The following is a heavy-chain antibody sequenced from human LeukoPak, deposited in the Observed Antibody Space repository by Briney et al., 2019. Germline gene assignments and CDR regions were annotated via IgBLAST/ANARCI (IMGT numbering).Heavy chain of an antibody. Sequence: SETLSLTCTVSGGSISSSSYYWGWIRQPPGKGLEWIGSIYHSGSTYYNPSLKSRVTISVDTSKNQFSLKLSSVTAADTAVYYCARVRVGYCSGGSCYSIGFDYWGQGTLVTVSS. D-gene: IGHD2-15*01. J-gene: IGHJ4*02. CDR2: IYHSGST. V-gene: IGHV4-39*07. CDR1: GGSISSSSYY. CDR3: ARVRVGYCSGGSCYSIGFDY.